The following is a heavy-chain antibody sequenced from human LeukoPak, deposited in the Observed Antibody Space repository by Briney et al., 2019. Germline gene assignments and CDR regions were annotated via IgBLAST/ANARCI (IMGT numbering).Heavy chain of an antibody. CDR1: GYTFTSYY. V-gene: IGHV1-46*01. D-gene: IGHD3-3*01. CDR3: ARGRFLEWLSEFDY. CDR2: INPSDGST. J-gene: IGHJ4*02. Sequence: ASVKVSCKASGYTFTSYYMHWVRQSPGQGLEWMGIINPSDGSTSYAQKFQGRVTMTRDMSTSTVYMELSSLRSEATAVYYCARGRFLEWLSEFDYWGQGTLVTVSS.